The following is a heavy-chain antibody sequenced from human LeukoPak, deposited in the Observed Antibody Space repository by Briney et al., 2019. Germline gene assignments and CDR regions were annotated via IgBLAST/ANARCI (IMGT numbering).Heavy chain of an antibody. CDR2: ISAYNGNT. CDR1: GYTFTSYG. V-gene: IGHV1-18*01. CDR3: ARDPQYSSGWLRSADAFDI. Sequence: ASVKVSCKASGYTFTSYGISWVRQAPGQGLEWMGWISAYNGNTNYAQKLQGRVTMTTDTSTSTAYMELRSLRSDDTAVYYCARDPQYSSGWLRSADAFDIWGQGTMVTVSS. J-gene: IGHJ3*02. D-gene: IGHD6-19*01.